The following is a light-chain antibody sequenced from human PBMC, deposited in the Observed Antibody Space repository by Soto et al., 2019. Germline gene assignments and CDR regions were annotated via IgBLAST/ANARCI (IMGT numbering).Light chain of an antibody. Sequence: DNVMTQSPASMAVSLGERASLNCKSSQRVLYSSNNENSLAWYQQKPGKAPKLLIYDASSLESGVPSRFSGSGSGTEFTLTITSLQPDDWATYYGQQYNSYPWTFGQGTKVDIK. J-gene: IGKJ1*01. V-gene: IGKV4-1*01. CDR1: QRVLYSSNNENS. CDR2: DAS. CDR3: QQYNSYPWT.